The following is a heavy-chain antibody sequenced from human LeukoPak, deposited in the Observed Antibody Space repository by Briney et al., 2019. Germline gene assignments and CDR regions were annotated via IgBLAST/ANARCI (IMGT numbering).Heavy chain of an antibody. Sequence: SETLSLTCTVSGGSISSSNYYWGWIRQPPGKGPEWIGSIYYSGSTYYNPSLKSGVTISVDTSKNQFSLKLSSVTAADTAVYYCARQSSDILTGYYRGPYYYYGMDVWGQGTTVTVSS. CDR1: GGSISSSNYY. CDR2: IYYSGST. J-gene: IGHJ6*02. D-gene: IGHD3-9*01. CDR3: ARQSSDILTGYYRGPYYYYGMDV. V-gene: IGHV4-39*01.